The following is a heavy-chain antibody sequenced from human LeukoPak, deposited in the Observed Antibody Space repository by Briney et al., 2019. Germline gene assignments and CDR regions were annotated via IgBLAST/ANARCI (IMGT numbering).Heavy chain of an antibody. CDR2: IYYGGST. CDR3: AREGGPYRPLDY. J-gene: IGHJ4*02. V-gene: IGHV4-39*02. CDR1: GGSISSSSYY. Sequence: SETLSLTCTVSGGSISSSSYYWDWIRQPPGKGLEWIGSIYYGGSTNYNPSLKSRVTISVDTSKNQFSLKLSSVTAADTAVYYCAREGGPYRPLDYSGQGTLVTVSS.